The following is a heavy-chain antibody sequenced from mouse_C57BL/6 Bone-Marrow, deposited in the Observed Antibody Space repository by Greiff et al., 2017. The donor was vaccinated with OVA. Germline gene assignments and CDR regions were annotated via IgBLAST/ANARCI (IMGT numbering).Heavy chain of an antibody. CDR2: IRSKSNNYAT. CDR3: VIHRGSDYDVEYYAMDY. V-gene: IGHV10-1*01. J-gene: IGHJ4*01. CDR1: GFSFNTYA. D-gene: IGHD2-4*01. Sequence: EVHLVESGGGLVQPKGSLKLSCAASGFSFNTYAMNWVRQAPGKGLEWVARIRSKSNNYATYYADSVKDRFTISRNDSENMLYLQMNNLKTEDTAMYYCVIHRGSDYDVEYYAMDYWGQGTSVTVST.